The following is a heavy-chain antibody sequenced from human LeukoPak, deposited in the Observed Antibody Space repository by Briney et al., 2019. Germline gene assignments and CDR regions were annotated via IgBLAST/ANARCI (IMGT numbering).Heavy chain of an antibody. CDR1: GYTFTDYA. Sequence: ASVKVSCKASGYTFTDYAMNWVRQAPGQGLEWMGWISAYNGNTNYAQKLQGRVTMTTDASTSTAYMELRSLRSDDTAVYYCARVLVAGKNWNEEVYWFDPWGQGTLVTVSS. CDR3: ARVLVAGKNWNEEVYWFDP. CDR2: ISAYNGNT. V-gene: IGHV1-18*01. D-gene: IGHD1-1*01. J-gene: IGHJ5*02.